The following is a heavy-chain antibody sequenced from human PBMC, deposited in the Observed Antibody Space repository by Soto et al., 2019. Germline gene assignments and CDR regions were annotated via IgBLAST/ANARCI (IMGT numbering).Heavy chain of an antibody. Sequence: QVQLVQSGAEVKKPGASVKVSCKASGYTFTSYGISWVRQAPGQGFEWMGRISAYNGNTNYAQKLQGRVTMTTDTSTSTADMELRSLRSDDTAVYYCARVVGALGRWFDPWGQGTLVTVSS. D-gene: IGHD1-26*01. CDR3: ARVVGALGRWFDP. V-gene: IGHV1-18*01. J-gene: IGHJ5*02. CDR2: ISAYNGNT. CDR1: GYTFTSYG.